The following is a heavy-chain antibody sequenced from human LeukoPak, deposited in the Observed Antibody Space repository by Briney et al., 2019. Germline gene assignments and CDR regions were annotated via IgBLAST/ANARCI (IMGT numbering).Heavy chain of an antibody. J-gene: IGHJ3*02. V-gene: IGHV3-53*01. CDR1: GFTVSSIH. D-gene: IGHD3-22*01. Sequence: GGSLRLSCAASGFTVSSIHMVWVRQAPGKGLEWGSVTYTGGNSYYADSVKGRFIISRDISKNTLYLQMNSLRAEDSALYYCARGGRGSAAVVAPRSFDIWGQGTMVTVSS. CDR2: TYTGGNS. CDR3: ARGGRGSAAVVAPRSFDI.